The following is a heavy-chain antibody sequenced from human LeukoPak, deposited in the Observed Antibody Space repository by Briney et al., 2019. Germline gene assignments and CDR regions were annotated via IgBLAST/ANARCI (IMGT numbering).Heavy chain of an antibody. V-gene: IGHV4-34*01. CDR1: GGSFSGYY. D-gene: IGHD3-16*01. CDR2: ISHSGST. J-gene: IGHJ6*02. Sequence: SETLSLTCAVYGGSFSGYYWSWIRQPPGKGLEWIGEISHSGSTNYNPSLKSRVTISVDTSKNQFSLKLSSVTAADTAVYYCARGWGIGYYYGMDVWGQGTTVTVSS. CDR3: ARGWGIGYYYGMDV.